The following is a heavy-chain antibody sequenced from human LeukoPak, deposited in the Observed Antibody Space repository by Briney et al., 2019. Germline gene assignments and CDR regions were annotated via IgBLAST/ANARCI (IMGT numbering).Heavy chain of an antibody. Sequence: GGSLRLSCAAAGFTFSSYAMNWIRQAPGKGLEWVSSISSSGAYIYYADLVEGRFTISRDNGKNSLYLQMNSLRAEDTAVYYCARGVGNYRYYFDFWGQGTLVTVSS. J-gene: IGHJ4*02. V-gene: IGHV3-21*01. D-gene: IGHD3-22*01. CDR3: ARGVGNYRYYFDF. CDR2: ISSSGAYI. CDR1: GFTFSSYA.